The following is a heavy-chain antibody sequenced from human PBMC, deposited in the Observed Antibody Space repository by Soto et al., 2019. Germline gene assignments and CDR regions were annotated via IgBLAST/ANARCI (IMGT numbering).Heavy chain of an antibody. Sequence: GGSLRLSCAASGFTFDDYAMHWVRQAPGKGLEWVSGISWNSGSIGYADSVKGRFTISRDNAKNSLYLQMNSLRAEDTALYYCAKGGGYCSGGSCYPDYWGQGTLVTVSS. CDR3: AKGGGYCSGGSCYPDY. V-gene: IGHV3-9*01. J-gene: IGHJ4*02. D-gene: IGHD2-15*01. CDR2: ISWNSGSI. CDR1: GFTFDDYA.